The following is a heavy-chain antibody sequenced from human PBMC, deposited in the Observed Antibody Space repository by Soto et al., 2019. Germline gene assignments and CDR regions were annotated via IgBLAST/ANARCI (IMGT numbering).Heavy chain of an antibody. CDR1: GGTFSSYA. D-gene: IGHD5-12*01. CDR2: IIPIFGTA. V-gene: IGHV1-69*13. CDR3: AISRDGYNYPEVLFDY. J-gene: IGHJ4*02. Sequence: SVKVSCKASGGTFSSYAISWVRQAPGQGLEWMGGIIPIFGTANYAQKFQGRVTITADESTSTAYMELSSLRSEDTAGYYCAISRDGYNYPEVLFDYWGQGTLVTVSS.